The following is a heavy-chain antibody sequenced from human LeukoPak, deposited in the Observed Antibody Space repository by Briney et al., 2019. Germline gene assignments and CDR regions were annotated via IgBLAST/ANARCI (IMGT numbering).Heavy chain of an antibody. CDR3: ARGYCSGGSCYYYGMDV. J-gene: IGHJ6*02. CDR1: GYSFTSYW. D-gene: IGHD2-15*01. Sequence: GESLKISCKGSGYSFTSYWIGWVRQMPGKGLEWMGIIYPGDSDTGYSPSFQGQVTISADKSISTAYLQWSSLKASDTAMYYCARGYCSGGSCYYYGMDVWGQGTTVTVSS. CDR2: IYPGDSDT. V-gene: IGHV5-51*01.